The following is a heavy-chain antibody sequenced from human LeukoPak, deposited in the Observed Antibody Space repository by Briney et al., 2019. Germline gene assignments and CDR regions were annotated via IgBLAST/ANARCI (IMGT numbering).Heavy chain of an antibody. D-gene: IGHD3-10*01. V-gene: IGHV4-59*08. CDR2: IYNSGST. CDR3: ARRRASGFGELLDF. CDR1: GGSMSSYY. J-gene: IGHJ4*02. Sequence: SETLSLTCTVSGGSMSSYYWTWLRQPPGKELEWIGYIYNSGSTNYNPSLKSRVTISVDTSKNQFSLKLTSVSAADTAVYYCARRRASGFGELLDFWGQGTLVTVSS.